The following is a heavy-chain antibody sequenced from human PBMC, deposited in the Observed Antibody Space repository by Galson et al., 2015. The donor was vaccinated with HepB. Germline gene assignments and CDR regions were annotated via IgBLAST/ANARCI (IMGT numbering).Heavy chain of an antibody. V-gene: IGHV3-23*01. CDR3: AKDRAVVVVVAADY. J-gene: IGHJ4*02. D-gene: IGHD2-15*01. CDR2: ISGSGGDT. CDR1: GFTFTTYA. Sequence: SLRLSCAASGFTFTTYAMSWVRQAPGKGLEWVSGISGSGGDTYYADSVKGRFTISRDNSKNTLYLQMNSLRAEDTAVYYCAKDRAVVVVVAADYWGQGTLVTVSS.